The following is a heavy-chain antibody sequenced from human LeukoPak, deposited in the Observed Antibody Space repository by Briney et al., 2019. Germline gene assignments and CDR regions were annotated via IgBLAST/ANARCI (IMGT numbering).Heavy chain of an antibody. Sequence: GGSLRLSCAASGFTFSSYWMSWVRQAPGKGLEWVANIKQDGSEKYYVDSVKGRFTISRDNAKNSLYLQMNSLRAEDTAVYYCARGTLRGWYYYYMDVWGKGTTVTVSS. D-gene: IGHD4-17*01. V-gene: IGHV3-7*01. CDR2: IKQDGSEK. CDR3: ARGTLRGWYYYYMDV. J-gene: IGHJ6*03. CDR1: GFTFSSYW.